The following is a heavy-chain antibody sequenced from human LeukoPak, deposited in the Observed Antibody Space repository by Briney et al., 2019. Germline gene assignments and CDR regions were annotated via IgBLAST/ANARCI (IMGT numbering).Heavy chain of an antibody. CDR3: AKDLNRYSSSSKAIDY. Sequence: GGSLRLSCAASGFTFSSNATSWVRQAPGKGLEWVSVISGSGGSTYYADSVKGRFTISRDNSKNTLYVQMNSLRAEDTAVYYCAKDLNRYSSSSKAIDYWGQGTLVTVSS. V-gene: IGHV3-23*01. CDR1: GFTFSSNA. D-gene: IGHD6-6*01. CDR2: ISGSGGST. J-gene: IGHJ4*02.